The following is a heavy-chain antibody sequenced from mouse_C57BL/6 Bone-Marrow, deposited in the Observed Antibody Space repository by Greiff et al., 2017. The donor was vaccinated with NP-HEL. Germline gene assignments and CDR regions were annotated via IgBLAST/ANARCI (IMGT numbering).Heavy chain of an antibody. D-gene: IGHD2-2*01. Sequence: EVKLMESGGGLVQPGGSLKLSCAASGFTFSDYYMYWVRQTPEKRLEWVAYISNGGGSTYYPDTVQGRFTISRDNAKNTLYLQMSRLKSEDTAMYYCARRYGYDAVEYWGQGTSVTVSS. CDR1: GFTFSDYY. V-gene: IGHV5-12*01. CDR2: ISNGGGST. J-gene: IGHJ4*01. CDR3: ARRYGYDAVEY.